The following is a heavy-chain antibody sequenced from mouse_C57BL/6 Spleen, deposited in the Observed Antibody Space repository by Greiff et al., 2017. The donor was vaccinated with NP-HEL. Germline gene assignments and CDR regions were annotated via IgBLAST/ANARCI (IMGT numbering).Heavy chain of an antibody. J-gene: IGHJ4*01. CDR1: GFTFSDYG. V-gene: IGHV5-17*01. CDR3: ARRAVVAHYYAMDY. D-gene: IGHD1-1*01. CDR2: ISSGSSTI. Sequence: EVQLVESGGGLVKPGGSLKLSYAASGFTFSDYGMHWVRQAPEKGLEWVAYISSGSSTIYYADTVKGRFTISRDNAKNTLFLQMTSLRSEDTAMYYCARRAVVAHYYAMDYWGQGTSVTVSS.